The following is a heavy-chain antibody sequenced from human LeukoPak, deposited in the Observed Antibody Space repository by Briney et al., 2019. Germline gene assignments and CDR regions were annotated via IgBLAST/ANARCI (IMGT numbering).Heavy chain of an antibody. J-gene: IGHJ3*02. CDR1: GGSISSYY. D-gene: IGHD3-10*01. CDR2: IYTSGNT. Sequence: SETLSLTCTVSGGSISSYYWSWIRQPAGKGLEWIGRIYTSGNTNYNPSLKSRVTMSVDTSKNQFSLKLSSVTAADTAVYYCARDPTYYYGSGSYAFDIWGQGTLVTVSS. CDR3: ARDPTYYYGSGSYAFDI. V-gene: IGHV4-4*07.